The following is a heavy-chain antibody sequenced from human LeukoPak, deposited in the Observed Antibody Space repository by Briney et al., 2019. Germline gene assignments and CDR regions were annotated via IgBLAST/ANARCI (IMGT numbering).Heavy chain of an antibody. D-gene: IGHD5-24*01. CDR3: AKGRWLQNYFDY. V-gene: IGHV3-23*01. CDR2: ISGSTAGT. Sequence: PGGSLRLSCAASGFTFSSYAMNWVRQASGKGLEWVSAISGSTAGTRYADSVGGRFTISRDNSKNTLYLQMNSLRAEDTAVYYCAKGRWLQNYFDYWGQGTLVTVSS. J-gene: IGHJ4*02. CDR1: GFTFSSYA.